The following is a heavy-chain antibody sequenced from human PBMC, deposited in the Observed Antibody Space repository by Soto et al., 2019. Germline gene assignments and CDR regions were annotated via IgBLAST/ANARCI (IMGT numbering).Heavy chain of an antibody. CDR3: AKGFSTGMYVDS. CDR1: GDSVSSNSYY. Sequence: QVQLQESGPGLVTPSGTLSLTCSVSGDSVSSNSYYWTWIRQPPGKTLEWVGFILSSGGTSTNPSRRGRLSMSVDTSKNQFSMRLTSVTAAHTGVYFCAKGFSTGMYVDSWGRGTLVTVSS. CDR2: ILSSGGT. V-gene: IGHV4-61*01. J-gene: IGHJ5*01. D-gene: IGHD6-19*01.